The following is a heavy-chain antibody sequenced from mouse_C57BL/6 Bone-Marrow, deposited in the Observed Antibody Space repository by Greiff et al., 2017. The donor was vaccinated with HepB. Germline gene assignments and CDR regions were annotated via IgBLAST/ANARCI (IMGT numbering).Heavy chain of an antibody. CDR2: IYPGDGDT. J-gene: IGHJ2*01. CDR3: ARWGESRYFDY. CDR1: GYAFSSSW. V-gene: IGHV1-82*01. Sequence: QVQLQQSGPELVKPGASVKISCKASGYAFSSSWMNWVKQRPGKGLEWIGRIYPGDGDTNYNGKFKGKATLTADKSSRPAYMHLSSLTSEDSAVYFCARWGESRYFDYWGQGTTLTVSS.